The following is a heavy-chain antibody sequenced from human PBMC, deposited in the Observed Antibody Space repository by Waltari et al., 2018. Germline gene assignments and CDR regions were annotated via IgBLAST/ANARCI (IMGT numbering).Heavy chain of an antibody. Sequence: QVQLQQWGAGLLRPSETLSLTCAVYGGSFSVYYWSWIRQPPGKGLEWIGEGNYYGRTNFNPSPKSRGPKFGGRSKEQFSPEVTSGNAAGTALYFCAGVSPVVPYYGLNVWGQGTTGPVSS. CDR3: AGVSPVVPYYGLNV. CDR1: GGSFSVYY. V-gene: IGHV4-34*01. J-gene: IGHJ6*02. D-gene: IGHD6-6*01. CDR2: GNYYGRT.